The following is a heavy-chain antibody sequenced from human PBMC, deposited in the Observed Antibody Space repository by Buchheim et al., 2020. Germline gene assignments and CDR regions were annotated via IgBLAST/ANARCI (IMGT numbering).Heavy chain of an antibody. CDR1: GGSISNDH. CDR2: VHYSGGT. J-gene: IGHJ6*03. D-gene: IGHD3-22*01. Sequence: QVQLQESGPGLVKPSETLSLTCTVSGGSISNDHWSWLRQSPGKGLEWIAYVHYSGGTNYNSALKSRLTVSMDTSKNQFSLKLNSVTAADTAVYYCARVSRGITMIVVVRYYYYMDVWGKGTT. V-gene: IGHV4-59*01. CDR3: ARVSRGITMIVVVRYYYYMDV.